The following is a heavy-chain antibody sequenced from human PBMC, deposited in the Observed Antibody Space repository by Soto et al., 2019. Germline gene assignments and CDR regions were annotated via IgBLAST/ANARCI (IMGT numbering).Heavy chain of an antibody. CDR1: GFTFSSYW. Sequence: EVQLVESGGGLVQPGGSPRLSCAASGFTFSSYWMHWVRQAPGKGLVWVSRINSDGSSTSYADSVKGRFTISRDNAKNTLYLQMNSLRSEGTAVYYCARDHVVSRNWFDPWGQGTLVTVSS. J-gene: IGHJ5*02. V-gene: IGHV3-74*01. D-gene: IGHD2-21*01. CDR2: INSDGSST. CDR3: ARDHVVSRNWFDP.